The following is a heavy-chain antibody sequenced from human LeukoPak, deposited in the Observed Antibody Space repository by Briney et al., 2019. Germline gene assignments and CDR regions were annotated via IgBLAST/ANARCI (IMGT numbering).Heavy chain of an antibody. CDR2: INHSGST. CDR1: GGSFSGYY. CDR3: ARAQYNWNDN. V-gene: IGHV4-34*01. Sequence: SETLSLTCAVYGGSFSGYYWSWIRQPPGKGLEWIGEINHSGSTNYNPFLKSRVTISVDTSKNQFSLKLSSVTAADTAVYYCARAQYNWNDNWGQGTLVTVSS. J-gene: IGHJ5*02. D-gene: IGHD4-11*01.